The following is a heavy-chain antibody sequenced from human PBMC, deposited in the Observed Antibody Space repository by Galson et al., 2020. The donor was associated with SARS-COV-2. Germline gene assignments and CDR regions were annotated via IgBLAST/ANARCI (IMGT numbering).Heavy chain of an antibody. CDR3: ARDNGYDSSGYYSCCWFDP. V-gene: IGHV4-31*03. J-gene: IGHJ5*02. Sequence: SETLSLTCTVSGGSIRSGGYYWSWIRQHPGKGLEWIGYIYYSGSTYYNPSLKSRVTISVDTSKNQFSLKLSSVTAADMAVYYCARDNGYDSSGYYSCCWFDPWGQGTLVTVSS. CDR2: IYYSGST. D-gene: IGHD3-22*01. CDR1: GGSIRSGGYY.